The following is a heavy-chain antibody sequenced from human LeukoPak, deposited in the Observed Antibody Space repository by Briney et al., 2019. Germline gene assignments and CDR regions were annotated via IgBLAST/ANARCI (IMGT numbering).Heavy chain of an antibody. V-gene: IGHV4-34*01. D-gene: IGHD3-3*01. CDR2: INHSGST. Sequence: SETLSLTCAVYGGSFSGYYWSWIRQPPGKGLEWIGEINHSGSTNYNPSLKSRVTISVDTSKNQFSLKLSSMTAADTAVYYCARGVVIMPYYYYYMDVWGKGTTVTVSS. J-gene: IGHJ6*03. CDR3: ARGVVIMPYYYYYMDV. CDR1: GGSFSGYY.